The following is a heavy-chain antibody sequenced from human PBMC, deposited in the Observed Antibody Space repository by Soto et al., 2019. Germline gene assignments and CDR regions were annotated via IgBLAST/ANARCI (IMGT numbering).Heavy chain of an antibody. CDR2: IIPIFGTA. CDR1: GGTFSSYA. J-gene: IGHJ6*02. CDR3: ALSTTVGGDYYYGMDV. V-gene: IGHV1-69*01. Sequence: QVQLVQSGAGVKNPGSSVKVSCKASGGTFSSYAISWVRQAPGQGLEWMGGIIPIFGTANYAQKFQGRVTITADESTSTAYMELRSLRSEDTAVYYCALSTTVGGDYYYGMDVWGQGTTVTVSS. D-gene: IGHD4-4*01.